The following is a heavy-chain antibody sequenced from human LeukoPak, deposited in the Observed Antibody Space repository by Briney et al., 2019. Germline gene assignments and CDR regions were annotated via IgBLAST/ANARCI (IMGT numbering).Heavy chain of an antibody. V-gene: IGHV3-7*01. Sequence: PGGSLRLSCAASGFTFSAYWMTWVRQAPGKGLECVANIKEDGTEKNYVDSVKGRFTISRDNVKKSLYLEMNSLRVEDTAVYYCARGRWSDYWGQGTQVTVSS. CDR2: IKEDGTEK. CDR3: ARGRWSDY. CDR1: GFTFSAYW. J-gene: IGHJ4*02. D-gene: IGHD5-24*01.